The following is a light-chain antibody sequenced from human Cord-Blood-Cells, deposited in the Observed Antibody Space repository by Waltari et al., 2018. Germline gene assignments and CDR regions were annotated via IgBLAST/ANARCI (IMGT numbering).Light chain of an antibody. V-gene: IGKV3-15*01. CDR2: GAS. Sequence: EIVMTQSPATLSVSPGERDNLSCRASQSVSSTLAWYQQKPGQAPRLLIYGASTRATGIPARFSGSGSGTEFTLTISSLQSEDFAVYYCQQYNNWPRTFGQGTKVEIK. CDR3: QQYNNWPRT. CDR1: QSVSST. J-gene: IGKJ1*01.